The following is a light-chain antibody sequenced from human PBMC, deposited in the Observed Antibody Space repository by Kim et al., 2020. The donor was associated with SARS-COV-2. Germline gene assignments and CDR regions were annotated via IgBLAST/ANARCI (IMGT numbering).Light chain of an antibody. J-gene: IGKJ1*01. CDR1: QDINTW. CDR3: QQYNTSPWT. CDR2: KAS. Sequence: DIQMTQSPSTLSASVGDTVTITCRASQDINTWLAWYQQKPGKAPKFLIYKASSLESGVPSRFSGSGSGTAFTLTITSLQPDDFATYYCQQYNTSPWTFGQGTKVDIK. V-gene: IGKV1-5*03.